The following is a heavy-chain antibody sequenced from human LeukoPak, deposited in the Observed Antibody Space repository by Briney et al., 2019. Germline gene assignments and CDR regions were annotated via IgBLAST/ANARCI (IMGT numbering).Heavy chain of an antibody. D-gene: IGHD3-22*01. V-gene: IGHV1-46*04. J-gene: IGHJ4*02. CDR3: ARAASGYYPLFEY. Sequence: ASLKVSCKASVYTFTSYYMHWVRQTPGQGLEWMGIINPSSGSTSYAQKLQGGVTMTRDTSTSTVYMEVSSLRSEDTAVYYCARAASGYYPLFEYWGQGTLVTVSS. CDR1: VYTFTSYY. CDR2: INPSSGST.